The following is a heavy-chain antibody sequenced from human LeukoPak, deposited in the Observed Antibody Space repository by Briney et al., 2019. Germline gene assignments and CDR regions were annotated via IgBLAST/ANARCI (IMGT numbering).Heavy chain of an antibody. D-gene: IGHD6-19*01. CDR3: ARLRTAVAVFDY. J-gene: IGHJ4*02. CDR2: IYYSGST. Sequence: PSETLSLTCAVSGYSISSGYYWGWIRQPPGKGLEWIGSIYYSGSTYYNPSLKSRVTISVDTSKNQFSLKLSSVTAADTAVYYCARLRTAVAVFDYWGQGTLVTVSS. CDR1: GYSISSGYY. V-gene: IGHV4-38-2*01.